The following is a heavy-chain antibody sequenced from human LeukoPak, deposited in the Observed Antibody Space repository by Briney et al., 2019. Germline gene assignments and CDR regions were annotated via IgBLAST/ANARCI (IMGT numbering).Heavy chain of an antibody. Sequence: GGSLRLSCATSGFTFSNYVMTWVRQAPGKGLECVSAITGSGSNTYYADSVKGRFTISRDNSKNTLFLQMNSLRGEDTAVYYCAKDLFGSSWYHSREDRWGQGTLVTVSS. CDR3: AKDLFGSSWYHSREDR. CDR1: GFTFSNYV. D-gene: IGHD6-13*01. V-gene: IGHV3-23*01. CDR2: ITGSGSNT. J-gene: IGHJ4*02.